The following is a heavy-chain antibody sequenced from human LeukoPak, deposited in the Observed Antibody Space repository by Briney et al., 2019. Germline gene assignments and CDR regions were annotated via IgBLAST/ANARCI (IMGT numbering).Heavy chain of an antibody. D-gene: IGHD3-22*01. CDR1: GGSISSSDFY. V-gene: IGHV4-30-4*01. CDR2: IYYSGST. Sequence: SQTLSLTCTVSGGSISSSDFYWSWIRQPPGKGLEWIGYIYYSGSTYYNPSLKSRVTISVDTSKNQFSLKLSSVTAADTAVYYCARVAVYYYDSSGYSAHAFDIWGQGTMVTVSS. J-gene: IGHJ3*02. CDR3: ARVAVYYYDSSGYSAHAFDI.